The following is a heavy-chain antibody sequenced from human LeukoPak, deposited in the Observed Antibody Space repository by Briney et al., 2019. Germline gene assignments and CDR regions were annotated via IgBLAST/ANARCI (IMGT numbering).Heavy chain of an antibody. J-gene: IGHJ4*02. CDR3: ARSCTNGVCYLDY. Sequence: GGSLRLSCSAGGLTFSRYAIHRVRQAPGQGLEWGSVISYDGSNKYYADSVKGRFTISRDNSKNTLYLQMNSLRAEDTAVYYCARSCTNGVCYLDYWGQGTLVTVSS. V-gene: IGHV3-30*01. CDR1: GLTFSRYA. CDR2: ISYDGSNK. D-gene: IGHD2-8*01.